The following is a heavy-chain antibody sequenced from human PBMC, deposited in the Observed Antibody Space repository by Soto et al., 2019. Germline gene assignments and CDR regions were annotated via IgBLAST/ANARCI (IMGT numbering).Heavy chain of an antibody. CDR2: IYYSGST. CDR3: ARGEGGEYYDFWSGYLY. J-gene: IGHJ4*02. D-gene: IGHD3-3*01. Sequence: QVQLQESGPGLVKPSETLSLTCTVSGGSISSYYWSWIRQPPGKGLEWIGYIYYSGSTNYNPSLKSRVTISVDTSKNQFSLKLSSVTAADTAVYYCARGEGGEYYDFWSGYLYWGQGTLVTVSS. CDR1: GGSISSYY. V-gene: IGHV4-59*08.